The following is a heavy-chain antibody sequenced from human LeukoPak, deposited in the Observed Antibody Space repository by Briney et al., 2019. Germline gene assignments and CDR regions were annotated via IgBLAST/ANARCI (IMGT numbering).Heavy chain of an antibody. V-gene: IGHV3-23*01. J-gene: IGHJ4*02. CDR3: VKSGYNRFDY. Sequence: GGSLRLSCAASGFTFSTYAMSWVRQAPGKGLEWVSSISGSGGSTYYADSVKGRFTISRDTSKNTLYLRMNSLRAADTAVYYCVKSGYNRFDYWGQGALVTVSS. D-gene: IGHD5-24*01. CDR2: ISGSGGST. CDR1: GFTFSTYA.